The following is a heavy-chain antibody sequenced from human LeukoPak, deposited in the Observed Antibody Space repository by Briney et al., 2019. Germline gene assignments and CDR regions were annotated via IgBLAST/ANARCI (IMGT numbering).Heavy chain of an antibody. CDR2: LNPSGGST. D-gene: IGHD2-15*01. CDR3: ARPKCGSGGSCYQGDFDY. J-gene: IGHJ4*02. V-gene: IGHV1-46*01. CDR1: GYTFTNYF. Sequence: ASVNVSCKASGYTFTNYFIDCVRQAPGQGLEWMGILNPSGGSTSFAQKFQGRVTMTRDTSTSTVYMEVSSLRSEDTAVYYCARPKCGSGGSCYQGDFDYWGRGTLVTVSS.